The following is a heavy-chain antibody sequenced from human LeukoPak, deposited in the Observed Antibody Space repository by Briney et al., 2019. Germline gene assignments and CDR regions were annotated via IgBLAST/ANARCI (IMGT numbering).Heavy chain of an antibody. CDR2: IYYSGSS. CDR3: ARHVYTATDYLDY. Sequence: PSETLSLTCTVSGGSNSSSSYYWGWIRQPPGKGLEWIGSIYYSGSSYYNPSLKSRVTISVHTSKNQFSLKLSSVTAADTAVYYCARHVYTATDYLDYYCQRTLVTVSS. CDR1: GGSNSSSSYY. V-gene: IGHV4-39*01. J-gene: IGHJ4*02. D-gene: IGHD5-18*01.